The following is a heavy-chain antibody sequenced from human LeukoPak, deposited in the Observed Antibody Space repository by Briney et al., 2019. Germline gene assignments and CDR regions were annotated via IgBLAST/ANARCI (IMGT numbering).Heavy chain of an antibody. CDR3: TRERPTRYYFHY. J-gene: IGHJ4*02. CDR1: RFSFGIYA. CDR2: GRSRAYGGTT. D-gene: IGHD5-12*01. V-gene: IGHV3-49*03. Sequence: GLSLSLFCTASRFSFGIYAMRWFSRPPAKGRVEVGFGRSRAYGGTTEYDESVKGRFTISRDDSKSIAYLQMNRLNTEDAAVYYCTRERPTRYYFHYWGRGTVVTVS.